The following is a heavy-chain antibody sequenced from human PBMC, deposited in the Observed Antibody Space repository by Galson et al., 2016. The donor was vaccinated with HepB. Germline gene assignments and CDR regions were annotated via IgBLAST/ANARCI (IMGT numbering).Heavy chain of an antibody. CDR3: ARDYPVFIQLVSLAARLDV. D-gene: IGHD5-24*01. V-gene: IGHV1-2*06. CDR1: GYTFSDYS. J-gene: IGHJ6*02. CDR2: ISPNTGGT. Sequence: SVKVSCKASGYTFSDYSIHWLRQAPGEGPEWMGRISPNTGGTNYAQKFQGRVTMTWDTSISTAYMQLTRLRSDDTAVYYCARDYPVFIQLVSLAARLDVWGQGTTVTVSS.